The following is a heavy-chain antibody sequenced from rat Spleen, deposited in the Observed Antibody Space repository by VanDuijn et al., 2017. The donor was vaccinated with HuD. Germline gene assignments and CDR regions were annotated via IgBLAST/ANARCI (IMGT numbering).Heavy chain of an antibody. CDR1: GFTFNNYG. J-gene: IGHJ3*01. V-gene: IGHV5-29*01. D-gene: IGHD1-4*01. CDR3: TRHDYPGVTTNWFAH. Sequence: EVQLVESGGGLVQPGRSLKLSCAASGFTFNNYGMAWVRQAPTKGLEWVAAISYDGITTYYRDSVRGRFTISSDNAKTTLYLQMVSLRSEDTATYYCTRHDYPGVTTNWFAHWGQGTLVTVSS. CDR2: ISYDGITT.